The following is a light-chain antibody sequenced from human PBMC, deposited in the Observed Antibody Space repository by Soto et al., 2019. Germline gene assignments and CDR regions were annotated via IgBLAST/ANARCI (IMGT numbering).Light chain of an antibody. V-gene: IGKV3-11*01. J-gene: IGKJ2*01. CDR1: QSVNSN. CDR3: QQRSNWPPYT. Sequence: ENVLTQSPATLSLSPGERATLSCRASQSVNSNLAWYQQKPGQAPKLLIFDASNRATGIPARFSGSGSGTDFTLTISSLEPEDFAVYYCQQRSNWPPYTFGQGTKLEIK. CDR2: DAS.